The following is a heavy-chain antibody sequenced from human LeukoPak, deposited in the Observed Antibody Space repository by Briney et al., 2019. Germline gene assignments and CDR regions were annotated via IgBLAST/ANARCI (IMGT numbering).Heavy chain of an antibody. J-gene: IGHJ4*02. CDR2: ISSTGSNI. V-gene: IGHV3-48*04. CDR1: GFTFSNYW. Sequence: GGSLRLSCAASGFTFSNYWMHWVRQAPGKGLVWVSYISSTGSNIYYADSVKGRFTISRDNAKNSLYLLMNSLRTEDTAVYYCAATYYYDGSGDYWGQGTLVTVSS. CDR3: AATYYYDGSGDY. D-gene: IGHD3-22*01.